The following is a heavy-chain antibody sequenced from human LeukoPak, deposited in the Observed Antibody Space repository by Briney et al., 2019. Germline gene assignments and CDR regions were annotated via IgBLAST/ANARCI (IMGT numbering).Heavy chain of an antibody. CDR1: GVTVSSNY. CDR2: IYRGSDT. D-gene: IGHD3-16*02. CDR3: AKEPPIMITFGGLIGS. J-gene: IGHJ5*02. Sequence: GGSLRLSCAASGVTVSSNYMTWVRQAPGEGLEWVSLIYRGSDTYFAGSVEGRFTISRDNSKNTLYLQMNSLRAEDTAVYYCAKEPPIMITFGGLIGSWGQGTLVTVSS. V-gene: IGHV3-53*01.